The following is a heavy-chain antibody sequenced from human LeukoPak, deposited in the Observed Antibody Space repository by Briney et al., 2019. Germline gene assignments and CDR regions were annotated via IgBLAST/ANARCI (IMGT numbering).Heavy chain of an antibody. J-gene: IGHJ2*01. D-gene: IGHD6-19*01. CDR2: IYYSGST. Sequence: SETLSITCTVSGGSISSYYWSRIRQPPGKGLEWIGYIYYSGSTNYNPSLKSRVTISVDTSKNQFSLKLSSVTAADTAVYYCARDPGYSSGWPDWYFDLWGRGTLVTVSS. V-gene: IGHV4-59*01. CDR3: ARDPGYSSGWPDWYFDL. CDR1: GGSISSYY.